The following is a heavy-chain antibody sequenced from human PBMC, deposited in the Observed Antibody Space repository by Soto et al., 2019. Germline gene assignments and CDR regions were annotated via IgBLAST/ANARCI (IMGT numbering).Heavy chain of an antibody. CDR1: GFTFSNAW. D-gene: IGHD1-26*01. CDR3: TTSPWEPDYYYYGMDV. V-gene: IGHV3-15*07. J-gene: IGHJ6*02. CDR2: IKSKTDGGTT. Sequence: EVQLVESGGGLVKPGGSLRLSCAASGFTFSNAWMNWVRQAPGKGLEWVGRIKSKTDGGTTDYAARVKGRFTISRDDSKNTLYLQMNSLKTEDTAVYYCTTSPWEPDYYYYGMDVWGQGTTVTVSS.